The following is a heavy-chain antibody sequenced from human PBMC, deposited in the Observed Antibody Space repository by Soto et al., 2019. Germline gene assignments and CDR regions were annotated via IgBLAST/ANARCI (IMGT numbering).Heavy chain of an antibody. CDR2: ISGSGGST. J-gene: IGHJ6*03. CDR3: AKGQIFGENYYYYYMDV. CDR1: GFTFSSYA. V-gene: IGHV3-23*01. Sequence: EVQLLESGGGLVQPGGSLRLSCAASGFTFSSYAMSWVRQAPGKGLEWVSAISGSGGSTYYADSVKGRFTISRDNSRNTLYLQMNSLRAEDTAVYYCAKGQIFGENYYYYYMDVWGKGTTVTVSS. D-gene: IGHD3-3*01.